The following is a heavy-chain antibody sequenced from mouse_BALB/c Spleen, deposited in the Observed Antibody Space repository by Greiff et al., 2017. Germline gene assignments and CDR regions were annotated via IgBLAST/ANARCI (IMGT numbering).Heavy chain of an antibody. CDR1: GFTFSSYT. CDR3: TNYYGSSYVGAMDY. J-gene: IGHJ4*01. CDR2: ISSGGSYT. Sequence: EVQVVESGGGLVKPGGSLKLSCAASGFTFSSYTMSWVRQTPEKRLEWVATISSGGSYTYYPDSVKGRFTISRDNAKNTLYLQMSSLKSEDTAMYYCTNYYGSSYVGAMDYWGQGTSVTVSS. D-gene: IGHD1-1*01. V-gene: IGHV5-6-4*01.